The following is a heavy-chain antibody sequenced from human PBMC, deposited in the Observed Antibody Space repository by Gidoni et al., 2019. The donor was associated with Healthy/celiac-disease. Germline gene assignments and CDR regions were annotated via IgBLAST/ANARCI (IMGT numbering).Heavy chain of an antibody. CDR1: GFTFSSYA. J-gene: IGHJ4*02. Sequence: EVQLLESGGGLVQPGGSLRLSCAASGFTFSSYAMSWVRQAPGKGLEWVSAISGSGGSTYYADSVKGRFTISRYNSKNTLYLQMNSLRAEDTAVYYCAKFRYSSGWYEPFDYWGPGNPGHRLL. V-gene: IGHV3-23*01. D-gene: IGHD6-19*01. CDR3: AKFRYSSGWYEPFDY. CDR2: ISGSGGST.